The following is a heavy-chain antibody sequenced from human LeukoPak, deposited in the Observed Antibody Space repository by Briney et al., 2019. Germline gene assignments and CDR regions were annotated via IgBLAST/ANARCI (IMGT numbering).Heavy chain of an antibody. CDR2: INHSGST. Sequence: PSQTLSLTCTVSGGSISSADYYWTWIRQPPGKGLEWIGEINHSGSTNYNPSLKSRVTISVDTSKNQFSLKLNSVTAADTAVYYCARVYSSSHPVGYWGQGTLVTVSS. V-gene: IGHV4-30-2*01. CDR3: ARVYSSSHPVGY. D-gene: IGHD6-13*01. J-gene: IGHJ4*02. CDR1: GGSISSADYY.